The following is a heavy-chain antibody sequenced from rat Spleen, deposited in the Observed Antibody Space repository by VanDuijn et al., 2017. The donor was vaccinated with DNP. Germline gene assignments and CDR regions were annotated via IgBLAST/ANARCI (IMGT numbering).Heavy chain of an antibody. D-gene: IGHD1-2*01. J-gene: IGHJ4*01. Sequence: EVQLVESGGGLVQPGRSLKLSCAASGFTFSDYNMAWVRQAPKTGLEWVAAIIYDGTRTYYRDSVKGRFTIFRDNAKSTLYLQMDSLRSEDTATYYCVTRTIAALGAMDAWGQGTSVTVSS. V-gene: IGHV5S10*01. CDR1: GFTFSDYN. CDR3: VTRTIAALGAMDA. CDR2: IIYDGTRT.